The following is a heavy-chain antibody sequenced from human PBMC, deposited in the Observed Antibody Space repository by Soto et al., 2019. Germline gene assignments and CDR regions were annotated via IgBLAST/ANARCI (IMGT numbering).Heavy chain of an antibody. Sequence: GGSLRLSCAASGFTFSSYGMHWVRQAPGKGLEWVAVISYDGSNKYYADSVKGRFTISRDNAKNSLYLQMNSLRAEDTAVYYCAREEVLTGSYFDYWGQGTLVTVSS. CDR1: GFTFSSYG. V-gene: IGHV3-30*03. CDR3: AREEVLTGSYFDY. J-gene: IGHJ4*02. D-gene: IGHD3-9*01. CDR2: ISYDGSNK.